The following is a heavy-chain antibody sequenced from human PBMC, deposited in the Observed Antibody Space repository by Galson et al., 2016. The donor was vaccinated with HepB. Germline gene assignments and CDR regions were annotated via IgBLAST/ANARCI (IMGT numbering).Heavy chain of an antibody. CDR2: ISYDGSNK. CDR3: AREAPIAAPGANDC. V-gene: IGHV3-30*03. Sequence: SLRLSCAASGFTFSSYGMHWVRQAPGKGLEWVAVISYDGSNKYYADSVKGRFTISRDNSKNTLYLQMTSLRAEDTAIYYCAREAPIAAPGANDCWGQGTQVTVSS. CDR1: GFTFSSYG. D-gene: IGHD6-13*01. J-gene: IGHJ4*02.